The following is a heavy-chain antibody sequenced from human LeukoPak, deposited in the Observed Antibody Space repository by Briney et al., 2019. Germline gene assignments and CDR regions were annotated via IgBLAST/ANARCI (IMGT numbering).Heavy chain of an antibody. CDR2: ISSSGSTI. CDR3: AREFSGSNYGFPFDY. Sequence: GGSLRLSCAASGFTFSTYWMSWVRQAPGKGLEWVSYISSSGSTIYYADSVKGRFTISRDNAKNSLYLQMNSLRAEDTAVYYCAREFSGSNYGFPFDYWGQGTLVTVSS. V-gene: IGHV3-48*01. J-gene: IGHJ4*02. D-gene: IGHD1-26*01. CDR1: GFTFSTYW.